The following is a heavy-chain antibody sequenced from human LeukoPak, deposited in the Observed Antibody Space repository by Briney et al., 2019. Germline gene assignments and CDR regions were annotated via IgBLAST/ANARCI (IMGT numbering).Heavy chain of an antibody. CDR1: GYTFTGYG. CDR3: ARDHPAPITYYNDSSGYHDY. D-gene: IGHD3-22*01. CDR2: SSVYNDNA. V-gene: IGHV1-18*01. J-gene: IGHJ4*02. Sequence: ASVKVSCKASGYTFTGYGISWVRQAPGQGLEWMGWSSVYNDNANYAQKFQGRVTMTTDISTRTAYMELRSLRSDDTAVYYCARDHPAPITYYNDSSGYHDYWAKGTRFTVSP.